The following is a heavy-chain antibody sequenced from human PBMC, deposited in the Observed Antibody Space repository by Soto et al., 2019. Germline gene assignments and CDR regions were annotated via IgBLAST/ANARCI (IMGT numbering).Heavy chain of an antibody. CDR2: IREDGSEK. V-gene: IGHV3-7*03. J-gene: IGHJ3*02. CDR3: ARGGRRSGSFADAFDI. Sequence: EVQLVESGGGLVQPGGSLRLSCAASGFSLSNYWMTWVRQAPGKGLEWVANIREDGSEKYYVDSVKGRFTISRDNAKNSLYLQMNSLKSDDTAVYYCARGGRRSGSFADAFDIWGQGTMVTVSS. CDR1: GFSLSNYW. D-gene: IGHD1-26*01.